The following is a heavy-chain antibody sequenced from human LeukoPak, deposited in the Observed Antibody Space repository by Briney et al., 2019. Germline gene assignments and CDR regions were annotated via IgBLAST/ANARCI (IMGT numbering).Heavy chain of an antibody. CDR1: GGSISSYY. CDR2: IYYSGST. D-gene: IGHD3-10*01. J-gene: IGHJ3*02. Sequence: SETLSLTCTVSGGSISSYYWSWIRQPPGKGLEWIGYIYYSGSTNYNPSLKSRVTISVDTSKNQFSLKLSSVTAADTAVYYRARGVPTLYYYGSGSYPMSAFDIWGQGTMVTVSS. V-gene: IGHV4-59*01. CDR3: ARGVPTLYYYGSGSYPMSAFDI.